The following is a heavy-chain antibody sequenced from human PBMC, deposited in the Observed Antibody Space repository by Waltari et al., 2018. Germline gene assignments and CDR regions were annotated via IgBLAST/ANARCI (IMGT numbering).Heavy chain of an antibody. V-gene: IGHV4-39*01. J-gene: IGHJ3*01. CDR3: ATYIGASIGTAALDV. CDR2: ISYSGAT. Sequence: QLNLQASGPGLVKSSETLFLTCSVSGGYITNHKHYWGWIRQPPGKGLEWTATISYSGATYYNPSLKSLVTISADTSKNQFALKLSSVTAADTAVDYCATYIGASIGTAALDVWGQGTMVTVSS. D-gene: IGHD3-16*01. CDR1: GGYITNHKHY.